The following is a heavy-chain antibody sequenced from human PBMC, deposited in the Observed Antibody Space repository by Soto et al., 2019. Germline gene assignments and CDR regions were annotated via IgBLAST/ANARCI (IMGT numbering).Heavy chain of an antibody. V-gene: IGHV3-21*01. J-gene: IGHJ3*02. Sequence: GSLRLSGVASGXMFTKSTMTWFRQAPGKGLELVSSITSESDYILYADSVKGRFTISRDNTNKSQYQQMNSQRAEDTDVYYCARVGTGSSTPLDIWGQGTMGTVS. D-gene: IGHD2-8*02. CDR3: ARVGTGSSTPLDI. CDR2: ITSESDYI. CDR1: GXMFTKST.